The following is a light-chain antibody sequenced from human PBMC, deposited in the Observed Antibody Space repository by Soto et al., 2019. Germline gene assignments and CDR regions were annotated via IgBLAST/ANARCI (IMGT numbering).Light chain of an antibody. CDR1: QLISSW. J-gene: IGKJ1*01. CDR2: YVS. Sequence: DIQMTQSSSTLSASLGDRVTITCGASQLISSWLAWYQQKPVKAPKLLIYYVSSLESGVPSRFSGSVYETEFNLTISSLQTDDFATYDGQQYNTYSPTFGQVTKVDIK. V-gene: IGKV1-5*01. CDR3: QQYNTYSPT.